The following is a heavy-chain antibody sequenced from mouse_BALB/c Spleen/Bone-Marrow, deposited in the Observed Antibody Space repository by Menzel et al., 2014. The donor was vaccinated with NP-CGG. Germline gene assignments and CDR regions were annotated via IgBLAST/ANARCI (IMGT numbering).Heavy chain of an antibody. D-gene: IGHD1-1*01. CDR1: GFNIKDTY. J-gene: IGHJ2*01. Sequence: VQLQQPGAELVKPGASVKLSCTASGFNIKDTYMHWVKQRPEQGLEWIGRIDPANGTTKYDPKFQGKATITADTSSNTAYLQLSSLTSEDTALYYCARYYYGYYFDYWGQGTTLTVSS. CDR3: ARYYYGYYFDY. CDR2: IDPANGTT. V-gene: IGHV14-3*02.